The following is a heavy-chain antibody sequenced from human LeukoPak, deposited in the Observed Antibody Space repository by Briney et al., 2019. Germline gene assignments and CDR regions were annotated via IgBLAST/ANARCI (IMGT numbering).Heavy chain of an antibody. V-gene: IGHV4-59*01. Sequence: WIGYIYYSGTTNYNPSLKSRVTISVDTSKNQFSLKLSSVTAADTAVYYCARVGWESENFDYWGQGTLVTVSS. J-gene: IGHJ4*02. D-gene: IGHD6-19*01. CDR3: ARVGWESENFDY. CDR2: IYYSGTT.